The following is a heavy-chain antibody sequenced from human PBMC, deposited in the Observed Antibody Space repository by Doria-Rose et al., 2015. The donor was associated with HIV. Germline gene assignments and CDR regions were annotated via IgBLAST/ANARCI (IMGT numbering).Heavy chain of an antibody. CDR2: IFSDDER. CDR3: ARIKSSRWYHKYYFDF. Sequence: QITLKESGPVLVKPTETLTLTCTVSGVSLSSPGMGVSWIRQPPGKALEWLANIFSDDERSYKTSLTSRLTIARGTSKSQVVRTMTDMDPVDTATYYCARIKSSRWYHKYYFDFWGQGTLVIVSA. V-gene: IGHV2-26*01. J-gene: IGHJ4*02. D-gene: IGHD6-13*01. CDR1: GVSLSSPGMG.